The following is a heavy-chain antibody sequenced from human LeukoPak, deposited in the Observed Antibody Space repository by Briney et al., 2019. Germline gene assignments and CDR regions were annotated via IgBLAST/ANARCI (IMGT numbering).Heavy chain of an antibody. J-gene: IGHJ4*02. V-gene: IGHV4-34*01. D-gene: IGHD5-12*01. CDR2: INHSGST. CDR3: ARVSGGSGYAIYYFDY. CDR1: GGSFSGYY. Sequence: PSETLSLTCAVYGGSFSGYYWSWIRQPPGKGLEWIGEINHSGSTNYNPSLKSRVTISVDTSKNQFSLKLSSVTAADTAVYYCARVSGGSGYAIYYFDYWGQGTLVTVSS.